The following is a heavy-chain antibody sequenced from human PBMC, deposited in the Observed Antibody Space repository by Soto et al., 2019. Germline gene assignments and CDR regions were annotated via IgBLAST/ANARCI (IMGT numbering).Heavy chain of an antibody. Sequence: ASVKVSCKSSGYSFTTYDLSWVRQAPGEGLECMWLISVHSGSTQSVKRLQGRVTMTTDTSTSTAYMGLRSLRSDDTAVYDCARGRQGRYEYWGR. D-gene: IGHD5-12*01. CDR3: ARGRQGRYEY. CDR1: GYSFTTYD. J-gene: IGHJ2*01. V-gene: IGHV1-18*01. CDR2: ISVHSGST.